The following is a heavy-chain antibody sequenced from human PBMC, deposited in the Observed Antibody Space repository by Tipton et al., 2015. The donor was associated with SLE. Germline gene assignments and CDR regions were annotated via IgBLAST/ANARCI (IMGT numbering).Heavy chain of an antibody. CDR1: GYSISSGYY. D-gene: IGHD5-12*01. V-gene: IGHV4-38-2*02. CDR3: ARDRVGYSGYDTYYYGMDV. CDR2: IYHSGST. J-gene: IGHJ6*02. Sequence: TLSLTCAVSGYSISSGYYWGWIRQPPGKGLEWIGSIYHSGSTYYNPSLKSRVTISVDTSKNQFSLKLSSVTAADTAVYYCARDRVGYSGYDTYYYGMDVWGQGTTVTVSS.